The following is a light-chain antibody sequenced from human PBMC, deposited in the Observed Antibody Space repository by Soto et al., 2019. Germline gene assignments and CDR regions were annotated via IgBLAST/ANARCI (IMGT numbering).Light chain of an antibody. CDR3: QQYKAWPPYT. Sequence: EIVMTQSPATLSVSPGERATLSCRASQSVGKNLAWYQQRPGQAPTLLIYAASTRAAAVPPRFSGTGSGTEFTPSISSLQFEDSAVYYCQQYKAWPPYTFGQATRLEI. CDR2: AAS. J-gene: IGKJ2*01. V-gene: IGKV3-15*01. CDR1: QSVGKN.